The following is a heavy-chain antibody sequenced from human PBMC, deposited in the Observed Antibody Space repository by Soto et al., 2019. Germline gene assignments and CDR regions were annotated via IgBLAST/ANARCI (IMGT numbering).Heavy chain of an antibody. CDR2: ISGSGGST. CDR1: GFTFSSYA. Sequence: GGSLRLSCADSGFTFSSYAMSWVRQAPGKGLEWVSAISGSGGSTYYADSVKGRFTISRDNSKNTLYLQMNSLRAEDTAVYYCAKDPVSYGYFDYWGQGTLVTVSS. D-gene: IGHD5-18*01. V-gene: IGHV3-23*01. J-gene: IGHJ4*02. CDR3: AKDPVSYGYFDY.